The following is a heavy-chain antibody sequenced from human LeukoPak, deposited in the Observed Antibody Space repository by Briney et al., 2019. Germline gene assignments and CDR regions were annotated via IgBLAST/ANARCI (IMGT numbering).Heavy chain of an antibody. V-gene: IGHV3-20*04. J-gene: IGHJ6*03. CDR3: ARRRRLGELSVYYYYYYMDV. CDR1: GFTFDDYG. D-gene: IGHD3-16*02. Sequence: GGSLRLSCAASGFTFDDYGMSWVRQAPGKGLEWVSGINWNGGSTGYADSVKGRFTISRDNAKNSLYLQMNSLRDEDTALYYCARRRRLGELSVYYYYYYMDVWGKGTTVTVSS. CDR2: INWNGGST.